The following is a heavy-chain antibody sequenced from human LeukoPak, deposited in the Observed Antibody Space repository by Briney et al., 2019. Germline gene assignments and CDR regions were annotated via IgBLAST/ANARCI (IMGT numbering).Heavy chain of an antibody. CDR1: GFTFSSYA. V-gene: IGHV3-23*01. CDR3: AKGEMATSDFDY. Sequence: GGSLRPSCAASGFTFSSYAMSWVRQAPGKGLEWVSAISGSGGSTYYADSVKGRFTISRDNSKNTLYLQMNSLRAEDTAVYYCAKGEMATSDFDYWGQGTLVTVSS. D-gene: IGHD5-24*01. J-gene: IGHJ4*02. CDR2: ISGSGGST.